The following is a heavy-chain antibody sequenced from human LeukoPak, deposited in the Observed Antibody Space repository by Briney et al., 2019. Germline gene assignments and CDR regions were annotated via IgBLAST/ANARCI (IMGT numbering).Heavy chain of an antibody. J-gene: IGHJ4*02. V-gene: IGHV1-2*02. CDR2: INPNNGDT. CDR3: ARTRGSHISMAYLDY. CDR1: GGTFSSYA. D-gene: IGHD2/OR15-2a*01. Sequence: ASVKVSCKASGGTFSSYAISWVRQAPGQGLEWMGWINPNNGDTNYAQKFQGRVTMTRDTSISTAYMELSSLRSDDTAVYYCARTRGSHISMAYLDYWGQGTLVTVSS.